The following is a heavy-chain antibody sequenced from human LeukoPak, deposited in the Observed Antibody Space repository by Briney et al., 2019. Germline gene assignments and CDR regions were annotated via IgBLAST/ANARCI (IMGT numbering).Heavy chain of an antibody. CDR1: GYTLTSYG. CDR2: ISAYNGNT. D-gene: IGHD2-2*03. Sequence: ASVKVSCKASGYTLTSYGISWVRQAPGQGLEWMGWISAYNGNTNYAQKLQGRVTMTTDTSTSTAYMELRSLRSDDTAVYYCARDLVDIVVVPATPKSYYYYYMDVWGKGTTVTVSS. J-gene: IGHJ6*03. V-gene: IGHV1-18*01. CDR3: ARDLVDIVVVPATPKSYYYYYMDV.